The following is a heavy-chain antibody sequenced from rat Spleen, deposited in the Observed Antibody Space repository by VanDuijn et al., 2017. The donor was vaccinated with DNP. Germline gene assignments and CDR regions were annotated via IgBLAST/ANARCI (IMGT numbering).Heavy chain of an antibody. V-gene: IGHV5-20*01. CDR3: TNPPTGSNWFAY. D-gene: IGHD3-4*01. CDR2: ISYDGGST. Sequence: EVQLVESGGGLVQPGRSLKLSCAASGFTFSDCYMAWVRQAPAKGLEWVASISYDGGSTYYRDSVKGRFTISRDNAKSSLYLQMDSLRSEDTATYYCTNPPTGSNWFAYWGQGVMVRVSS. J-gene: IGHJ2*01. CDR1: GFTFSDCY.